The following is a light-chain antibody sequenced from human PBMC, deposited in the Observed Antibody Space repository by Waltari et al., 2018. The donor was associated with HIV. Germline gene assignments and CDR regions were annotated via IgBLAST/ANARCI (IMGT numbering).Light chain of an antibody. J-gene: IGKJ2*01. V-gene: IGKV3-15*01. CDR1: QSLTAN. Sequence: LTQSPATLAVAVGERVTISCRASQSLTANLAWYQQRPGKAPRLLIYGASSRATDIPARFSGSGSGTDYTLTISTVQSEDSAVYYCQQNIHWPPYTFGQGTKL. CDR3: QQNIHWPPYT. CDR2: GAS.